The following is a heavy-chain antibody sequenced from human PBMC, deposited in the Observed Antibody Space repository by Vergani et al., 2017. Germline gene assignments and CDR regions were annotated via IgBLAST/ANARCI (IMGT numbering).Heavy chain of an antibody. J-gene: IGHJ6*03. CDR3: AREAGQLWPTYYYYYYMDV. V-gene: IGHV4-34*01. D-gene: IGHD5-18*01. CDR2: INHSGST. CDR1: GGSFSGYY. Sequence: QVQLQQWGAGLLKPSETLSLTCAVYGGSFSGYYWSWIRQPPGKGLGWIGEINHSGSTNYNPSLKSRVTISVDTSKNQFSLKLSSVTAADTAVYYCAREAGQLWPTYYYYYYMDVWGKGTTVTVSS.